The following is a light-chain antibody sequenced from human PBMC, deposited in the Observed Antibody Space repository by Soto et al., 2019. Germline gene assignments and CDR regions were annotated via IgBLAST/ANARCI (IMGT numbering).Light chain of an antibody. V-gene: IGKV3-20*01. Sequence: EIVMTQSPATLSVSPGERATLSCRASQSVSSSYLAWYQHKPGQAPRLLIYGASTRATAIPDRFSGSGSGTDFTLTISRLEPEDFAVYYCQQYGNSPWTFGQGTKVDIK. CDR3: QQYGNSPWT. CDR2: GAS. CDR1: QSVSSSY. J-gene: IGKJ1*01.